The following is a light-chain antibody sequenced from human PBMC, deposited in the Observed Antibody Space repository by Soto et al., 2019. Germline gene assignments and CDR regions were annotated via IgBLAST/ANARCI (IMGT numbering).Light chain of an antibody. CDR1: ETVRTN. CDR3: QQYYNWPPYT. V-gene: IGKV3-15*01. Sequence: IVMTQSPATLSVSPGERVTLSCRASETVRTNLAWFQQKPGQTPRLLIFGASTRATGIPTRFTGSGSETEFTLTIGSLQCEDLAVYYCQQYYNWPPYTFGQGTKLEIK. J-gene: IGKJ2*01. CDR2: GAS.